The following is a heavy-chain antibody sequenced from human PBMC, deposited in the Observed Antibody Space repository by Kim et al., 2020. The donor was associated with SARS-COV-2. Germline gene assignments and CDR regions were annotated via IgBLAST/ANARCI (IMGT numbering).Heavy chain of an antibody. J-gene: IGHJ4*02. V-gene: IGHV4-39*01. Sequence: SETLSLTCTVSGGSISSSSYYWGWIRQPPGKGLEWIGSIYYSGSTYYNPSLKSRVTISVDTSKNQFSLKLSSVTAADTAVYYCARYVVRGVVKEYFDYWGQGTLVTVSS. CDR1: GGSISSSSYY. CDR2: IYYSGST. CDR3: ARYVVRGVVKEYFDY. D-gene: IGHD3-10*01.